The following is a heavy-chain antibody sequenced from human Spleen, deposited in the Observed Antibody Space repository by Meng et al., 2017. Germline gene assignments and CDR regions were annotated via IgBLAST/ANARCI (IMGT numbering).Heavy chain of an antibody. CDR2: INPRGGAT. V-gene: IGHV1-46*01. CDR3: ARGYCSGGGCFFEPPPLAW. J-gene: IGHJ4*02. CDR1: GYTFTSYY. D-gene: IGHD2-15*01. Sequence: APVNVSCKAFGYTFTSYYMHWVRQAPGQGLEWMGTINPRGGATIYAKKFQDRVTMARDTSTSTVYMELRSLRTEDTAVYYCARGYCSGGGCFFEPPPLAWWGQGTLVTVSS.